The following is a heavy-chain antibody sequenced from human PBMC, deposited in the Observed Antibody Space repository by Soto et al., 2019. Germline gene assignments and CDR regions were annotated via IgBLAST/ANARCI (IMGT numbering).Heavy chain of an antibody. CDR3: ARANYMDV. V-gene: IGHV3-23*01. CDR2: ISGSGGST. CDR1: GYTFSSYA. J-gene: IGHJ6*03. Sequence: PGGSLRLSCAASGYTFSSYAMSWVRQAPGKGLEWVSAISGSGGSTYYTDSVKGRFTISRDNAKNTLYLQMKSLRAEDTAVYYCARANYMDVWGKGTTVTVSS.